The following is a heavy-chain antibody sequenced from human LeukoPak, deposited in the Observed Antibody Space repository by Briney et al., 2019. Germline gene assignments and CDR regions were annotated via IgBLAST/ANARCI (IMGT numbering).Heavy chain of an antibody. CDR2: LYSDGNT. CDR3: ARGVEPLAANTLAY. CDR1: GFTVITND. V-gene: IGHV3-53*01. Sequence: GGSLRLSCAAYGFTVITNDMTWVRQAPGKGLEWVSVLYSDGNTKYADSVQGRFTTSRDNSKNTLYLEMNSLSPDDTAVYYCARGVEPLAANTLAYWGQGTLVTVSS. D-gene: IGHD1-14*01. J-gene: IGHJ4*02.